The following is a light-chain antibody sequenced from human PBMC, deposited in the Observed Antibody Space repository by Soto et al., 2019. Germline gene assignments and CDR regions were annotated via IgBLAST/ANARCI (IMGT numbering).Light chain of an antibody. Sequence: IVMTQSPLSLPVTPGEPASISCRSSESILYSNGNNYLDWYLQKPGQSPQLLIYLGSTRASGVPDRFSGSGSGTDFTLTISKVEAEDVGVYYCMQALHNPLTFGGGTKVEIK. CDR2: LGS. CDR1: ESILYSNGNNY. V-gene: IGKV2-28*01. J-gene: IGKJ4*01. CDR3: MQALHNPLT.